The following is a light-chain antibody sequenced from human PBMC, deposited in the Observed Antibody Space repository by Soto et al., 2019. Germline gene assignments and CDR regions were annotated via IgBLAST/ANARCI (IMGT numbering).Light chain of an antibody. CDR1: SSNIGSNF. Sequence: QSVLTQPPSASGTPGQRVTISCSGSSSNIGSNFVYWYQQFPGTAPKLLIYRNNQRPSGVPDRFSGSKSGTSASLAISGLPYEDEADYYCAAWDDSLSGGVVGGGTKLTVL. CDR2: RNN. CDR3: AAWDDSLSGGV. V-gene: IGLV1-47*01. J-gene: IGLJ3*02.